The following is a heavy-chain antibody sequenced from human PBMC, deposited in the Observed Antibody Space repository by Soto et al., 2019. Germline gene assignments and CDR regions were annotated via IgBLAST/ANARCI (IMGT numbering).Heavy chain of an antibody. J-gene: IGHJ3*02. CDR2: LYNTGST. CDR3: ARHGRWHDLDI. CDR1: GASISRYY. Sequence: PSETLSLTCTVSGASISRYYWSWIRQSPGKGLEWIGYLYNTGSTIYNPSLKSRVTISVDASRNQFSLKMNSVTAADTAVYYCARHGRWHDLDIWGQGTMVTVSS. D-gene: IGHD1-1*01. V-gene: IGHV4-59*01.